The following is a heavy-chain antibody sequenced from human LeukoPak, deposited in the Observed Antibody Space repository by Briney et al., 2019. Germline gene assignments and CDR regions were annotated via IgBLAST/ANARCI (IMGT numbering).Heavy chain of an antibody. V-gene: IGHV6-1*01. Sequence: SQTLSLTCAISGDSVSSNTVSWNWIRQSPSRGLEWLGKTYYRSRWHNEYAESIKSRITVNPDTSKNHFSLHLDSVTPEGTAVYYCARASLGSIGYDYWGQGTLVTVSS. CDR2: TYYRSRWHN. J-gene: IGHJ4*02. CDR1: GDSVSSNTVS. D-gene: IGHD2-2*01. CDR3: ARASLGSIGYDY.